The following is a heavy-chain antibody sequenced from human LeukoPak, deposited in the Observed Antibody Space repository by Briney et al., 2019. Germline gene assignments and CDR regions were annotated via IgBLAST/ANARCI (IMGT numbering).Heavy chain of an antibody. J-gene: IGHJ4*02. CDR1: GYTFINYG. Sequence: RASVKVSCKASGYTFINYGISWVRQAPGQGLEWMGWVSAYADNTNYVQKFQGRVTMTTDTSTSTAYMELRSLRSDDTAIYYCARDCIGCHGFDYWGQGTLVTVSS. V-gene: IGHV1-18*01. D-gene: IGHD2-15*01. CDR2: VSAYADNT. CDR3: ARDCIGCHGFDY.